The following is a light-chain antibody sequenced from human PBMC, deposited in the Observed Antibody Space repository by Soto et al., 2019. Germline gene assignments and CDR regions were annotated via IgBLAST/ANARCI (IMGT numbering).Light chain of an antibody. Sequence: SYELTQPPSVSVAPGETARIPCEANNIGSKSVHWYQQKPGQAPVLIIYYDSDRPSGIPERFSASNSGNTATLTISRVEAGDEADYLCQVWDSREVFGGGTKVTVL. CDR2: YDS. CDR3: QVWDSREV. V-gene: IGLV3-21*04. CDR1: NIGSKS. J-gene: IGLJ2*01.